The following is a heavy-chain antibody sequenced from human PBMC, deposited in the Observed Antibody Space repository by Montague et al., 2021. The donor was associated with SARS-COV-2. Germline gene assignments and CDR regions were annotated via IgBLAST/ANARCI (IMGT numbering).Heavy chain of an antibody. D-gene: IGHD3-22*01. CDR3: ARERSADYYDGSGYHSYKYGMDV. CDR2: IYTSGSN. CDR1: GGSVSSGSYY. V-gene: IGHV4-61*02. J-gene: IGHJ6*02. Sequence: TLSLTCTGSGGSVSSGSYYWSRIRQPAGKGLEWIGRIYTSGSNNYNPSLKSRVTISVDTSKNQFSLKVSSVTAADTAVYYCARERSADYYDGSGYHSYKYGMDVWGQGTTVTVSS.